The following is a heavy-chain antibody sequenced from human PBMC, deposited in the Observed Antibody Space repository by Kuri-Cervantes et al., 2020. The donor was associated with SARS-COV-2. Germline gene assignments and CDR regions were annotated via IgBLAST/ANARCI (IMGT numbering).Heavy chain of an antibody. D-gene: IGHD3-3*01. CDR2: IYYLGNT. CDR1: RGSISSTSYY. Sequence: GSLRLSCTVSRGSISSTSYYWAWIRQPPGKGLEWIGSIYYLGNTFYNPSLNSRVTISVDTSKNQFSLKVNSVTAADTAVYYCARQYALRHLEWSNEMRSTYYMDVWGKGTTVTVSS. J-gene: IGHJ6*03. CDR3: ARQYALRHLEWSNEMRSTYYMDV. V-gene: IGHV4-39*01.